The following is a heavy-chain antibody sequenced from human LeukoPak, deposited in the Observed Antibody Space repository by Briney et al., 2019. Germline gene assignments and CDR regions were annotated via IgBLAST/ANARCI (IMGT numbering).Heavy chain of an antibody. D-gene: IGHD3-10*01. V-gene: IGHV4-31*03. Sequence: SETLSLTCTVSGGSISSGGYYWSWIRQHPGKGLEWIGYIYYSGSTYYNPSLKSRVTISVDTSKNQFSLKLSSVTAADTAVYYCARGGHRARFGELLYFQHWGQGTLVTVSS. J-gene: IGHJ1*01. CDR1: GGSISSGGYY. CDR3: ARGGHRARFGELLYFQH. CDR2: IYYSGST.